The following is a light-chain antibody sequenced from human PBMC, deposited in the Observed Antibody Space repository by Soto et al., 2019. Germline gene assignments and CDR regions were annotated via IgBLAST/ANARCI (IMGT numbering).Light chain of an antibody. J-gene: IGLJ3*02. CDR2: EDN. V-gene: IGLV6-57*04. CDR1: SASIASNV. Sequence: NFMLTQPHSVSESPGKTVPIYCTRSSASIASNVVQWYQQRPGSAPTTVIYEDNQRPSGVPDRFSGSIDSSSNSASLTISGLKTEDEDDYYCQSYDSTSWVFGGGTKLTVL. CDR3: QSYDSTSWV.